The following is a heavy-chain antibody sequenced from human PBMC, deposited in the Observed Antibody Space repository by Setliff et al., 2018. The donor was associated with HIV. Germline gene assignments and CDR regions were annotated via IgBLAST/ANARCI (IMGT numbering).Heavy chain of an antibody. V-gene: IGHV4-39*01. CDR1: GGSIICSSYY. CDR3: ARQGLTMFPGGGVPAPILYYFDF. D-gene: IGHD3-10*01. J-gene: IGHJ4*02. Sequence: PSETLSLTCTVSGGSIICSSYYWAWIRQPPGKGLEWIGTMYYRGTTYNNPSLKSRVTFSSDTSKNQFSLTLNSVTATDTAVYYCARQGLTMFPGGGVPAPILYYFDFWGQGILVTVSS. CDR2: MYYRGTT.